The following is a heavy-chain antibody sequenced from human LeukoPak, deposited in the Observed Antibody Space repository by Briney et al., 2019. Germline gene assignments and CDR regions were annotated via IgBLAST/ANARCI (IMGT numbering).Heavy chain of an antibody. CDR1: GGSIRSSSYY. V-gene: IGHV4-39*07. Sequence: SETLSLTCTVSGGSIRSSSYYWGWIRQPPGKGLEWIGSIYYSGSTNYNPSLKSRVTISVDTSKNQFSLKLSSVTAADTAVYYCARGITMTSLAFDIWGQGTMVTVSS. CDR3: ARGITMTSLAFDI. CDR2: IYYSGST. D-gene: IGHD3-22*01. J-gene: IGHJ3*02.